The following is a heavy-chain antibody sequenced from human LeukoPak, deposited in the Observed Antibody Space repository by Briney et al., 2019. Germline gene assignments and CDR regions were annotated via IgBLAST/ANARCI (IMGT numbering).Heavy chain of an antibody. V-gene: IGHV4-59*01. J-gene: IGHJ6*03. CDR3: ARGVGIAVAFDYMDV. Sequence: SETLSLTCTVSGGSISSYYWSWIRQPAGKGLEWIGYIYYSGSTNYNPSLKSRVTISVDTSKNQFSLKLSSVTAADTAVYYCARGVGIAVAFDYMDVWGKGTTVTVSS. D-gene: IGHD6-19*01. CDR2: IYYSGST. CDR1: GGSISSYY.